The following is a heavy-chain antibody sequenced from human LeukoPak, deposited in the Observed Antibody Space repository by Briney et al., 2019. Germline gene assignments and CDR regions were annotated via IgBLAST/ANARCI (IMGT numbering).Heavy chain of an antibody. Sequence: SETLSLTCTVSGGSISSSSYYWGWIRQPPGKGLEWIGSIYYSGSTYYNPSLKSRVTISVDTSKNQFSLKLSSVTAADTAVYYCARVLSSSWFQYYFDYWGQGTLVIVSS. V-gene: IGHV4-39*07. D-gene: IGHD6-13*01. J-gene: IGHJ4*02. CDR1: GGSISSSSYY. CDR3: ARVLSSSWFQYYFDY. CDR2: IYYSGST.